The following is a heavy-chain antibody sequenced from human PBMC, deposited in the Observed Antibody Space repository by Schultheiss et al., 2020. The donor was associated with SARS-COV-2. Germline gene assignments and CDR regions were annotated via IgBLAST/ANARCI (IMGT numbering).Heavy chain of an antibody. J-gene: IGHJ4*02. Sequence: GESLKISCAASGFTVSSNYMSWVRQAPGKGLEWVSAISGSGGSTYYADSVKGRFTISRDNSKNTLYLQMNSLRAEDTAVYYCARGPGSSGYADYWGQGTLVTVSS. CDR2: ISGSGGST. D-gene: IGHD3-22*01. CDR3: ARGPGSSGYADY. CDR1: GFTVSSNY. V-gene: IGHV3-53*01.